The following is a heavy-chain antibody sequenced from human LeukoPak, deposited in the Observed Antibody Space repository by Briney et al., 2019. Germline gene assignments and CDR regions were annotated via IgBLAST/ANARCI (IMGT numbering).Heavy chain of an antibody. Sequence: GGSLRLSCAASGFTFSNYRMNWVRQAPGKGLEWVSFISSSSSYIYYADSVKGRFTISRDNAKNSLYLQMNSLRAEDTAVYYCAKEDESYYDSSGYYGAFDYWGQGTLVTVSS. CDR3: AKEDESYYDSSGYYGAFDY. CDR2: ISSSSSYI. V-gene: IGHV3-21*01. J-gene: IGHJ4*02. D-gene: IGHD3-22*01. CDR1: GFTFSNYR.